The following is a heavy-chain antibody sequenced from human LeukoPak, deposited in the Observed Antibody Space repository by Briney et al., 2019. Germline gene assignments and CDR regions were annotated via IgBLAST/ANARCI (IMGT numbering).Heavy chain of an antibody. V-gene: IGHV4-34*01. CDR3: TRMTTGHDY. CDR1: GVSFDDYY. D-gene: IGHD4-17*01. J-gene: IGHJ4*02. Sequence: PSETLSLTCAVSGVSFDDYYWSWVRQTPGKGLEWIGEINHSGYTNDSPSLRSRVTLSIDTSRKQFSLNLRSVTVADAGIYYCTRMTTGHDYWGQGTLVTVSS. CDR2: INHSGYT.